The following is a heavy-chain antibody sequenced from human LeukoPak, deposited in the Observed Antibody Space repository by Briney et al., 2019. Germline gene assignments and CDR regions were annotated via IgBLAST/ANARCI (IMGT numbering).Heavy chain of an antibody. CDR1: GVTFSSYA. CDR3: AKSSGYSYGEPFDY. V-gene: IGHV3-23*01. J-gene: IGHJ4*02. CDR2: ISGSGGST. Sequence: PGGSLRLSCAASGVTFSSYAMSWVRQAPGKGREWVSAISGSGGSTYYADSVKGRFTVSRDNSKNTLYLQMNSLRAEDTAVYYCAKSSGYSYGEPFDYWGQGTPVTVSS. D-gene: IGHD5-18*01.